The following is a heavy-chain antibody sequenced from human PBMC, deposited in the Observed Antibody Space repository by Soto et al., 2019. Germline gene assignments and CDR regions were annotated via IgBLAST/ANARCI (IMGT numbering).Heavy chain of an antibody. J-gene: IGHJ2*01. V-gene: IGHV4-39*01. CDR2: IYYSGST. CDR1: GGSISSSSYY. Sequence: QLQLQESGPGLVKPSETLSLTCTVSGGSISSSSYYWGWIRQPPGKGLEWIGSIYYSGSTYYNPSLKSRVTISVDTSKNQFSLKLSSVTAADTAVYYCANIYCGGDCYNWYFDLWGRGTLVTVSS. CDR3: ANIYCGGDCYNWYFDL. D-gene: IGHD2-21*02.